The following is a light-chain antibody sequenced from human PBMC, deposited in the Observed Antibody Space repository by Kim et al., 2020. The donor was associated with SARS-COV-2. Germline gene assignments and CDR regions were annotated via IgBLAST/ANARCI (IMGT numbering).Light chain of an antibody. CDR1: QSVSSSY. V-gene: IGKV3-20*01. Sequence: EIVLTQSPGTLSLSPGKRATLSCRASQSVSSSYLAWYQQKPGQAPRLLIYGTSSRATGIPDRFSGSGSGTDFTLTFSRLEPEDFAVYYCQQYGSSPYTFGQGTKLEI. CDR2: GTS. J-gene: IGKJ2*01. CDR3: QQYGSSPYT.